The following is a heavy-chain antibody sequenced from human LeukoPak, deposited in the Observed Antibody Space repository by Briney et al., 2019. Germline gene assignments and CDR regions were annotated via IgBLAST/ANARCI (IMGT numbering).Heavy chain of an antibody. Sequence: TGGSLRLSCAASGFTFGSYAMSWVRQAPGKGLEWVSAISSSGGSTYHADSVRGRFTISRDNSKNTQYLQMNSLRVEDTAVYYCAKVGSGYYDHLDFWGQGTLVTVSS. CDR1: GFTFGSYA. CDR2: ISSSGGST. D-gene: IGHD3-22*01. J-gene: IGHJ4*02. V-gene: IGHV3-23*01. CDR3: AKVGSGYYDHLDF.